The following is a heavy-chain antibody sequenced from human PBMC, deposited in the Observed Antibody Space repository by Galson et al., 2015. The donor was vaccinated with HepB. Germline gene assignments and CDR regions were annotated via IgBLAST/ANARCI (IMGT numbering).Heavy chain of an antibody. Sequence: SVKVSCKASGYMFASYNINWVRQAPGQGLQWMGSISTHTGHTNYTEKLQGRLTMTTDSSTGTVYMELRNLRSDDTAVYFCARDLLTAGLLLLPSYQPFHYWGQGTLVTVSS. CDR3: ARDLLTAGLLLLPSYQPFHY. CDR2: ISTHTGHT. D-gene: IGHD4/OR15-4a*01. J-gene: IGHJ4*02. CDR1: GYMFASYN. V-gene: IGHV1-18*04.